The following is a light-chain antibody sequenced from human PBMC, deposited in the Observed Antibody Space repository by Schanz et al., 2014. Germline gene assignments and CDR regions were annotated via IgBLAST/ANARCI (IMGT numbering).Light chain of an antibody. CDR2: DNT. J-gene: IGLJ1*01. V-gene: IGLV1-40*01. CDR1: ASNIGAGYD. Sequence: QSVLTQPPSVSGAPGQGVTISCTGSASNIGAGYDVHWYQQVPGTAPKPLIFDNTNRPSGVPDRFSGSKSGTSASLAITGLQAEDEADYYCQSYDSSLSGYVFGTGTKLTV. CDR3: QSYDSSLSGYV.